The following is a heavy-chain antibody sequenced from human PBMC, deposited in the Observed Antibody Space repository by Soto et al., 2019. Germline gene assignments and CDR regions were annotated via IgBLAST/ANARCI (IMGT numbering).Heavy chain of an antibody. J-gene: IGHJ4*02. CDR2: ITATGDRT. V-gene: IGHV3-23*01. D-gene: IGHD3-22*01. CDR3: ATMNGYFEY. CDR1: GFRFSSYS. Sequence: SLRLSCADSGFRFSSYSMSWVRQTPGKGLEWVAAITATGDRTYYADSVTGRFTISRDNSKKTHYLQMTSLRAEDTAMYYCATMNGYFEYWGPRTPVTVST.